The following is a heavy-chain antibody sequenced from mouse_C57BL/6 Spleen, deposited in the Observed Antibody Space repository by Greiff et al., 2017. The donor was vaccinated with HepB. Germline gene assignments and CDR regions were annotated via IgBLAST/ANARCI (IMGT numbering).Heavy chain of an antibody. CDR2: IDPEVGET. D-gene: IGHD2-2*01. CDR3: ARGWLRRGAMDY. V-gene: IGHV14-2*01. Sequence: VQLQQSGAELVKPGASVKLSCTASGFNIKDYYMHWVKQRTEQGLEWIGRIDPEVGETKYAPNFQGKATITADTSSNTAHLQLSSLTSEDTPVYYWARGWLRRGAMDYWGQGTSVTVSS. CDR1: GFNIKDYY. J-gene: IGHJ4*01.